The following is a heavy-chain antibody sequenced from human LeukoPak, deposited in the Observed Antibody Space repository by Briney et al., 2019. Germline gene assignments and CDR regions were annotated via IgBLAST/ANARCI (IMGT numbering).Heavy chain of an antibody. CDR2: ISDGGGRT. Sequence: GGSLRLSCAASGFTFNSYAMSWVRQAPGKGLEWVSTISDGGGRTSYADSVKGRFTISRDNSKNTLYLQMNSLRAEDTAVYYCAKNVLLWFGVFDPWGQGILVTVSS. CDR3: AKNVLLWFGVFDP. J-gene: IGHJ5*02. D-gene: IGHD3-10*01. CDR1: GFTFNSYA. V-gene: IGHV3-23*01.